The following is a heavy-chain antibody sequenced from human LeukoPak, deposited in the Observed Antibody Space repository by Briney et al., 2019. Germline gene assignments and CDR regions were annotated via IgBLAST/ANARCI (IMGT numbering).Heavy chain of an antibody. CDR3: ARDFRGDLKRYCSSTSCYTYDDY. CDR2: IWYDGSKK. V-gene: IGHV3-33*01. Sequence: GGSLRLSCAASGFSFSSYGMHWVRQAPGKGLEWVAVIWYDGSKKYYADSVKGRFTISRDNAKNSLYLQMNSLRAEDMAVYYCARDFRGDLKRYCSSTSCYTYDDYWGQGTLDTVSS. J-gene: IGHJ4*02. CDR1: GFSFSSYG. D-gene: IGHD2-2*02.